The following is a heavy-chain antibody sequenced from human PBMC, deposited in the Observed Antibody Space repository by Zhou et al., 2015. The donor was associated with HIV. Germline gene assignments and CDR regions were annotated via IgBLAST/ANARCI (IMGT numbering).Heavy chain of an antibody. CDR2: SPLSPIQ. V-gene: IGHV1-69*12. CDR3: TAGPPFYDRSAYFQT. D-gene: IGHD3-16*01. J-gene: IGHJ1*01. CDR1: GLNVDNIV. Sequence: GQLTQSGSEAKRPGSSIAVACDTSGLNVDNIVVSWVRQAPGQGLQWLGASPLSPIQHIMHRIFGDRLTIFVDGTKETVHMQMRRLRSDDTAIYYCTAGPPFYDRSAYFQTWGQGTLVAVS.